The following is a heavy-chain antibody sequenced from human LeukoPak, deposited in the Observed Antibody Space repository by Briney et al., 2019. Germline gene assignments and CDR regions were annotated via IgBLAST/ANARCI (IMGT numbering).Heavy chain of an antibody. CDR1: GFTFSSYG. CDR3: AKGGNGYSYGYFDY. J-gene: IGHJ4*02. D-gene: IGHD5-18*01. CDR2: IRYDGGNK. Sequence: GGSLRLSCAASGFTFSSYGMHWVRQAPDKGLEWVAFIRYDGGNKYYADSVKGRFTISRDNSKNTLYLQMNSLRTEDTAVYYCAKGGNGYSYGYFDYWGQGTLVTVSS. V-gene: IGHV3-30*02.